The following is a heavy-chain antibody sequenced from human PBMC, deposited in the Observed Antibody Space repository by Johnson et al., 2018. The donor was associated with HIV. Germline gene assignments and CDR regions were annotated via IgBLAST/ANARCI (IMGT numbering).Heavy chain of an antibody. CDR3: ARDDIRDGKSFDI. V-gene: IGHV3-66*01. Sequence: MLLVESGGGLIQPGGSLRLSCAASGFTVNSNYMSWVRQAPGKGLEWVPVLYGGGSTYYADSWKGRFTISRDNSKNTLYLQMNSLRAEDTAVYYCARDDIRDGKSFDIWGQGTMVTVSS. CDR2: LYGGGST. CDR1: GFTVNSNY. J-gene: IGHJ3*02.